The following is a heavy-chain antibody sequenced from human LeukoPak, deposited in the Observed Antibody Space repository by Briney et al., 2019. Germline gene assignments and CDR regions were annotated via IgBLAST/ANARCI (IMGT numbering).Heavy chain of an antibody. V-gene: IGHV4-59*01. J-gene: IGHJ4*02. Sequence: SETLSLTCTVSGGSISSYYWSWIRQPPGKGLEWIGYIYYSGSTNYNPSLKSRVTISVDTSKNQFSLKLSSVTAADTAVYYCASIGGYNFGYWGQGTLVTVSS. D-gene: IGHD5-24*01. CDR1: GGSISSYY. CDR3: ASIGGYNFGY. CDR2: IYYSGST.